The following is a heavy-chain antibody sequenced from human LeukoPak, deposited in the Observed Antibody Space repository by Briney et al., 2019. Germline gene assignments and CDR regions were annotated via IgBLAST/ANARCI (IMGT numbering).Heavy chain of an antibody. D-gene: IGHD3-22*01. CDR1: GFTFSSYA. CDR2: ISGSGGST. CDR3: AKPNTYYYDSSGYYYFDY. V-gene: IGHV3-23*01. J-gene: IGHJ4*02. Sequence: RGGSLRLSCAASGFTFSSYAMSWVRQAPGKGLEWVSAISGSGGSTYYADSVKGRFTISRDNSKNTLYLQMNSLRAEDTAVYYCAKPNTYYYDSSGYYYFDYWGQGTLVTVSS.